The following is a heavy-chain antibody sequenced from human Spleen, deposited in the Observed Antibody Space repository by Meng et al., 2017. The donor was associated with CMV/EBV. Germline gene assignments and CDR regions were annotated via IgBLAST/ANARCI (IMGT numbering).Heavy chain of an antibody. J-gene: IGHJ4*02. D-gene: IGHD6-19*01. Sequence: AKCTFSSYWMHWVRQAPGKGLVWVSCIKGDGSSTSYADSVKGRFTISRDNAENTLYLQMDSLRAEDTAVYYCARGTPYNSGWYYVYWGQGTLVTVSS. CDR3: ARGTPYNSGWYYVY. CDR2: IKGDGSST. CDR1: KCTFSSYW. V-gene: IGHV3-74*01.